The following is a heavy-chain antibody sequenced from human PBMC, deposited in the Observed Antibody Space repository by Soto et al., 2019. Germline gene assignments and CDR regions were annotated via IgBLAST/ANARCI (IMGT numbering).Heavy chain of an antibody. Sequence: GGSLRLSCAASGFTFSSYSMNWVRQAPGRGLEWVSSISSSSSYIYYADSVKGRFTISRDNAKNSLYLQMNSLRAEDTAVYYCARADYGGNSGFDYWGQGTLVTVSS. D-gene: IGHD4-17*01. CDR1: GFTFSSYS. J-gene: IGHJ4*02. V-gene: IGHV3-21*01. CDR2: ISSSSSYI. CDR3: ARADYGGNSGFDY.